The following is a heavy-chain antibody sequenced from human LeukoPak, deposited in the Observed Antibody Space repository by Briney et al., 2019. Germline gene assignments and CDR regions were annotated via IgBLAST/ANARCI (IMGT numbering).Heavy chain of an antibody. CDR1: EFTFSSYA. V-gene: IGHV3-23*01. CDR3: AKDDRLAAAGGPPLL. Sequence: GGSLRLSCAAPEFTFSSYAMSWVRPAPGKGWGWVSAISGSGGSTYYADSVKGRFTISRDNSKNTLYLQMNSLRAEDTAVYYCAKDDRLAAAGGPPLLWGQGTLVTVSS. D-gene: IGHD6-13*01. CDR2: ISGSGGST. J-gene: IGHJ4*02.